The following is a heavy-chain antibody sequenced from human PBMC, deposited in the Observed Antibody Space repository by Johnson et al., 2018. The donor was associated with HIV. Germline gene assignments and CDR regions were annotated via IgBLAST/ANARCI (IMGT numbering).Heavy chain of an antibody. CDR3: AKDMSFRDDAFDI. CDR2: ISWHSGSI. Sequence: VQVVESGGGLVQPGRSLRLSCAASGFTFDDYAMHWVRQAPGKGLEWVSGISWHSGSIGYADSVQGRFTISRDNAKNSLYLQMNSLRAEDTALYSCAKDMSFRDDAFDIWGQGTMVTVSS. D-gene: IGHD3-10*01. CDR1: GFTFDDYA. V-gene: IGHV3-9*01. J-gene: IGHJ3*02.